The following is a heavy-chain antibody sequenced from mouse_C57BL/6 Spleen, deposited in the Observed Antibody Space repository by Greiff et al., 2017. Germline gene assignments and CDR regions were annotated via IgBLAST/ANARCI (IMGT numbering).Heavy chain of an antibody. D-gene: IGHD1-1*01. CDR2: ISSGGAYI. Sequence: EVKLVESGEGLVKPGGSLKLSCAASGFTFSSYAMSWVRQTPEKRLEWVAYISSGGAYIYYADTVKGRFTISRDNARNTLYLQMSSLKSEDTAMYYCTRVVATGYFDYWGQGTTLTVSS. J-gene: IGHJ2*01. V-gene: IGHV5-9-1*02. CDR3: TRVVATGYFDY. CDR1: GFTFSSYA.